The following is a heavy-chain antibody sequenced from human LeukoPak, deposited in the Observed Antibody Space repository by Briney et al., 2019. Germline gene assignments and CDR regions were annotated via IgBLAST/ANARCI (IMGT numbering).Heavy chain of an antibody. D-gene: IGHD4/OR15-4a*01. CDR3: ARRAGAYSHPYDY. V-gene: IGHV3-21*04. CDR2: ISSSSSYI. CDR1: GFTFSSYS. Sequence: PGGSLRLSCAASGFTFSSYSMNWVRQAPGKGLEWVSSISSSSSYIYYADSVKGRFTISRDNSKNTLYLQMNSLRADDTAVYYCARRAGAYSHPYDYWGQGTLVTVSS. J-gene: IGHJ4*02.